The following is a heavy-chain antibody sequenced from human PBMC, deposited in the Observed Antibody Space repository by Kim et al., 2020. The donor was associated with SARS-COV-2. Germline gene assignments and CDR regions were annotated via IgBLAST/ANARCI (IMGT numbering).Heavy chain of an antibody. J-gene: IGHJ4*02. D-gene: IGHD2-2*01. CDR2: ISYDGSNK. CDR3: AKETGVSSMPNDY. Sequence: GGSLRLSCAASGFTFSSYGMHWVRQAPGKGLEWVAVISYDGSNKYYADSVKGRFTISRDNSKNTLYLQMNSLRAEDTAVYYCAKETGVSSMPNDYWGQGTLVTVSS. V-gene: IGHV3-30*18. CDR1: GFTFSSYG.